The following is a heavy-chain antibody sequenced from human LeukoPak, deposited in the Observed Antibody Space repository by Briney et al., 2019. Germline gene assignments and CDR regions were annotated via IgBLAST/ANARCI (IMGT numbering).Heavy chain of an antibody. Sequence: SETLSLTCTVSGGSIGSYYWSWIRQPPGKGLEWIGYIYYSGSTNYNPSLKSRVTISVDTSKNQFSLKLSSVTAADTAVYYCARYGLYNWFDPWGQGTLVTVSS. J-gene: IGHJ5*02. V-gene: IGHV4-59*01. CDR2: IYYSGST. CDR1: GGSIGSYY. D-gene: IGHD4-17*01. CDR3: ARYGLYNWFDP.